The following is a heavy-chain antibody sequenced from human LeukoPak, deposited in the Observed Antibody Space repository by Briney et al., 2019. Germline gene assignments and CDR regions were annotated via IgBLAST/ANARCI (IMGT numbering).Heavy chain of an antibody. CDR2: IIPIFGTA. V-gene: IGHV1-69*13. CDR1: GGTFSIYA. D-gene: IGHD6-13*01. Sequence: VASVKVSCTASGGTFSIYAISWVRQAPGQGLEWMGGIIPIFGTANYAQKFQGRVTITADESTSTAYMELSSLRSEDTAVYYCARQQLVRHGSDYYYYYGMDVWGQGTTVTVSS. J-gene: IGHJ6*02. CDR3: ARQQLVRHGSDYYYYYGMDV.